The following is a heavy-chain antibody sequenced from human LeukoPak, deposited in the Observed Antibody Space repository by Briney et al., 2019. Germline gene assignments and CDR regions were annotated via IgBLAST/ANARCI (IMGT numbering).Heavy chain of an antibody. Sequence: GASVKVSCKASGYTFTGYYMHWVRQAPGQGLEWMGWINPNSGGTNYAQKFQGRVTMTRDTSISTAYMELSRLRSDDTAVYYCARIRFLEWLLYYDYWGRGTLVTVSS. D-gene: IGHD3-3*01. CDR3: ARIRFLEWLLYYDY. CDR2: INPNSGGT. V-gene: IGHV1-2*02. J-gene: IGHJ4*02. CDR1: GYTFTGYY.